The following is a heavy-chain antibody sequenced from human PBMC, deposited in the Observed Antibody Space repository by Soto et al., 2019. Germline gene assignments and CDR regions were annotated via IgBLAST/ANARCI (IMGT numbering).Heavy chain of an antibody. V-gene: IGHV1-46*01. CDR3: ARASRRYNSDYDFWSGYSTGFDY. D-gene: IGHD3-3*01. J-gene: IGHJ4*02. CDR2: INPNGGST. Sequence: ASVKVSCKAPADTFTSYYIHWVRQAPGHGLEWMGIINPNGGSTRFAQTFQGRITMTRDTSTSTVYMELRSLRSEDTAIYYCARASRRYNSDYDFWSGYSTGFDYWGQGTLVTVSS. CDR1: ADTFTSYY.